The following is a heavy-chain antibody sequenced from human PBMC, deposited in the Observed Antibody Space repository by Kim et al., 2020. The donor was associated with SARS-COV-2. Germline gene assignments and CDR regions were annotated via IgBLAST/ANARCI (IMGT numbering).Heavy chain of an antibody. D-gene: IGHD1-1*01. CDR2: ISAGNGNT. J-gene: IGHJ6*02. Sequence: ASVKVSCKASGYTFTSYAMHWVRQAPGQRLEWMGWISAGNGNTKYSQKVQGRVTITRDTSASTAYMELSSLRSEDTAVNYCARDALVLSTGTGGMDVWGQGTTVTVSS. V-gene: IGHV1-3*01. CDR3: ARDALVLSTGTGGMDV. CDR1: GYTFTSYA.